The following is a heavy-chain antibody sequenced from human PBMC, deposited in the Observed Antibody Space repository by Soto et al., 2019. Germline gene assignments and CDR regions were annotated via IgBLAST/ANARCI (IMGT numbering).Heavy chain of an antibody. V-gene: IGHV1-69*12. CDR1: GGTFSSYA. J-gene: IGHJ6*02. Sequence: QVQLVQSGAEVKKPGSSVKVSCKASGGTFSSYAISWVRQAPGQGLEWMGGIIPIFGTANYAQKFQGRVTITADESTSTAYMELSSVRSEDTAVYYCARALVDTAMDGYYYYGMDVWGQGTTVTVSS. CDR3: ARALVDTAMDGYYYYGMDV. CDR2: IIPIFGTA. D-gene: IGHD5-18*01.